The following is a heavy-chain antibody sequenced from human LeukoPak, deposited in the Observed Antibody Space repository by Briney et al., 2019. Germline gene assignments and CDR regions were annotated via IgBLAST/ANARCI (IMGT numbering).Heavy chain of an antibody. D-gene: IGHD3-10*01. J-gene: IGHJ4*02. V-gene: IGHV3-66*01. CDR1: GFTVSSNY. Sequence: GGSLRLSCAASGFTVSSNYMSWVRQAPGKGLEWVSVIYSGGSTYYADSVKGRLTISRDNSKNTLYLQMNSLRAGDTAVYYCARAMVRGVTGFDYWGQGTLVTVSS. CDR3: ARAMVRGVTGFDY. CDR2: IYSGGST.